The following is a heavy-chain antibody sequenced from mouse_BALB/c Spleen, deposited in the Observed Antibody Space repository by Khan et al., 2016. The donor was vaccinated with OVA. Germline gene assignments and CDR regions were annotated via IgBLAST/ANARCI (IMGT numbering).Heavy chain of an antibody. CDR2: ISYSGNI. Sequence: VQLQQSGPGLVKPSQSLSLTYTVTGYSITSDYAWNWIRQFPGNKLEWMGYISYSGNIHYNPSLKSRISITRDTSKNQFFLQLNSVTTEDTATYYCARIYGGDFDYWGQGTTLTVSS. CDR3: ARIYGGDFDY. D-gene: IGHD1-1*01. V-gene: IGHV3-2*02. CDR1: GYSITSDYA. J-gene: IGHJ2*01.